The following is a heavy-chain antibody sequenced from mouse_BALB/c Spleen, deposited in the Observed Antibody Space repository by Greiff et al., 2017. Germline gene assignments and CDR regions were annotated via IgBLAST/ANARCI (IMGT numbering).Heavy chain of an antibody. Sequence: QLQQSGPGLVAPSQSLSITCTVSGFSLTSYGVHWVRQPPGKGLEWLGVIWAGGSTNYNSALMSRLSISKDNSKSQVFLKMNSLQTDDTAMYYCARDNYGSTYWYFDVWGAGTTVTVSS. V-gene: IGHV2-9*02. CDR3: ARDNYGSTYWYFDV. CDR1: GFSLTSYG. J-gene: IGHJ1*01. CDR2: IWAGGST. D-gene: IGHD1-1*01.